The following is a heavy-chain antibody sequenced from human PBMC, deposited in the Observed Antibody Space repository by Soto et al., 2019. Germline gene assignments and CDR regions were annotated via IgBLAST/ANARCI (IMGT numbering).Heavy chain of an antibody. CDR3: ARTPPTVSWYYFDY. V-gene: IGHV3-30-3*01. CDR1: GFTLSSYS. Sequence: QVQLVESGGGVVQPGRSLRLSCAASGFTLSSYSMHWVRQAPGKGLEWVAVISYDGSNKYYADSVKGRFTISRDNSKNTLYLQMNSLRAEDTTVYYCARTPPTVSWYYFDYWGQGTLVTVSS. CDR2: ISYDGSNK. D-gene: IGHD4-17*01. J-gene: IGHJ4*02.